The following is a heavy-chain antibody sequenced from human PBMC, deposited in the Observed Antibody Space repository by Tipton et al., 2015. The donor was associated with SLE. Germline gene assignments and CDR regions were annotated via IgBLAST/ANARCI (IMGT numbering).Heavy chain of an antibody. D-gene: IGHD1-26*01. CDR1: GFTFSSYS. Sequence: SLRLSCAASGFTFSSYSMNWVRQAPGKGLEWVAVIWYDGSNKYYADSVKGRFTISRDNSKNTLYLQMNSLRAEDTAVYYCAREGAFDYWGQGTLVTVSS. CDR2: IWYDGSNK. J-gene: IGHJ4*02. V-gene: IGHV3-33*08. CDR3: AREGAFDY.